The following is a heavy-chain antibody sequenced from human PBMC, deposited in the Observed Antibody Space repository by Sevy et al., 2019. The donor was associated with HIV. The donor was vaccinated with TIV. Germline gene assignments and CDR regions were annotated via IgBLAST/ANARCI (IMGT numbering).Heavy chain of an antibody. D-gene: IGHD3-10*01. CDR1: GFTFSDYS. J-gene: IGHJ4*02. CDR3: ARDFKGLGNYYRKYYFDY. V-gene: IGHV3-11*01. Sequence: GGSLRLSCAASGFTFSDYSMSWIRQAPGKGLEWVSYIRSSNTIYYADSVKGRFTISRDNAKNSLYLQMNSLRAEDTAVYYCARDFKGLGNYYRKYYFDYWGQGTLVTVSS. CDR2: IRSSNTI.